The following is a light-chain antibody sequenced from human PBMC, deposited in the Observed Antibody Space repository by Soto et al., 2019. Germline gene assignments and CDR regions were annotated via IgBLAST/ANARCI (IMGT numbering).Light chain of an antibody. Sequence: QSVLKQPPSVSAAPRQKVTLSFSGGSSNIGNYYVSWHQQLPGTAPKLLIYENDKRPSGIPDRFSGSKSGTSATLGITGLQTGDEADYYCGTWDSSLSIFVFGTGTKVTVL. CDR3: GTWDSSLSIFV. J-gene: IGLJ1*01. CDR1: SSNIGNYY. CDR2: END. V-gene: IGLV1-51*02.